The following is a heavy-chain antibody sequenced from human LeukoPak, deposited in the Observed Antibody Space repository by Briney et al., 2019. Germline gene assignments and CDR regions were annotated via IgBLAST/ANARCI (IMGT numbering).Heavy chain of an antibody. V-gene: IGHV3-30*02. D-gene: IGHD2-21*02. CDR1: GFTFSSYG. CDR2: IRYDGSNK. J-gene: IGHJ4*02. Sequence: GGSLRLSCAASGFTFSSYGMHWVRQAPGKGLEWVAFIRYDGSNKYYADSVKGRFTISRDNSKNTLYLQMNSLRAEDTAVYYCARAPPFIVVVTATPFDYWGQGTLVTVSS. CDR3: ARAPPFIVVVTATPFDY.